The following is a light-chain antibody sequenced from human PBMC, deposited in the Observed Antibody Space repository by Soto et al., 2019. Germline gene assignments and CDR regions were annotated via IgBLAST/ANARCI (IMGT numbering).Light chain of an antibody. J-gene: IGKJ1*01. CDR2: AAS. CDR3: QQSYSTPPT. Sequence: DIQMTQYPSILTSSLGHRVKFTSRASQSISSYLNWYQQKPGKAPKLLIYAASSLQSGVPSRFSGSGSGTDFTLTISSLQPEDFATYYCQQSYSTPPTFGEGTKVDIK. CDR1: QSISSY. V-gene: IGKV1-39*01.